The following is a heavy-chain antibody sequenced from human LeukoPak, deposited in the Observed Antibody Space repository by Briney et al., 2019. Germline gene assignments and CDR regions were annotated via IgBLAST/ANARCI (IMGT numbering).Heavy chain of an antibody. Sequence: PGGSLRLSCAASGLTFSSYAMSWVRQAPGKGLEWVSTISGNGVGTFYADSVKGRFTISRDNSKNTLYLQMNSLRAEDTAVYYCAKGSGYYFDYWGQGTLVTVSS. CDR1: GLTFSSYA. J-gene: IGHJ4*02. CDR3: AKGSGYYFDY. V-gene: IGHV3-23*01. CDR2: ISGNGVGT. D-gene: IGHD3-3*01.